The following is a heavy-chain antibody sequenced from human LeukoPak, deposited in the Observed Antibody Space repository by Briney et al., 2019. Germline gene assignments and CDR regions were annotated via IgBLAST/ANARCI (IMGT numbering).Heavy chain of an antibody. CDR2: INPSGGST. V-gene: IGHV1-46*01. CDR1: GYTFTNYY. CDR3: ARGIVVVPAAVPPGWFDP. D-gene: IGHD2-2*01. Sequence: GASVKVSCKASGYTFTNYYMHWVRQAPGQGLEWMGIINPSGGSTSYAQKFQGRVTMTRDTSTSTVYTELSSLRSEDTAVYYCARGIVVVPAAVPPGWFDPWGQGTLVTVSS. J-gene: IGHJ5*02.